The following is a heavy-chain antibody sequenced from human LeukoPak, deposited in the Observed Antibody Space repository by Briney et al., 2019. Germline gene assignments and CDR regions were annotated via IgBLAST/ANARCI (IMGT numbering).Heavy chain of an antibody. D-gene: IGHD3-22*01. CDR3: ARERDSSGFDAFDI. CDR1: GGSISSYY. V-gene: IGHV4-59*01. Sequence: PSETLSLTCTVSGGSISSYYWSWIRQPPGKGLEWIGYIYYSGSTNYNPSLKSRATVSVDTSKNQFSLKLSSVTAADTAVYYCARERDSSGFDAFDIWGQGTMVTVSS. CDR2: IYYSGST. J-gene: IGHJ3*02.